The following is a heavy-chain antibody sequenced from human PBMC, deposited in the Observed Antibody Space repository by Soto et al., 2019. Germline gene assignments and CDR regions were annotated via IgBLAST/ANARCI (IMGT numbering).Heavy chain of an antibody. J-gene: IGHJ4*02. CDR1: GYTFTSYG. Sequence: ASVKVSCKASGYTFTSYGINWVRQAPGQGLEWMGWISAYNGNTHYAQKLQGRVTMTADKSTNTAYMELRSLRSEDTAMYFCATSHGSGYRAFDSWGQGALVTVSS. D-gene: IGHD3-10*01. CDR2: ISAYNGNT. V-gene: IGHV1-18*01. CDR3: ATSHGSGYRAFDS.